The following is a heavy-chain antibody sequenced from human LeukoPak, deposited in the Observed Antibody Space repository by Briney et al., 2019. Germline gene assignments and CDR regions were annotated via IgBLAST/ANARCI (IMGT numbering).Heavy chain of an antibody. CDR3: ALDV. CDR2: IWFDGSNK. J-gene: IGHJ3*01. V-gene: IGHV3-30*02. CDR1: GFTFTTHA. D-gene: IGHD7-27*01. Sequence: GGSLRLSCTASGFTFTTHAMHWVRQAPGMGLEWVAFIWFDGSNKHYADFVKGRFTISRDNSENTVYLQMKYYCARDPPNSGFALDVWGQGTVVTVSS.